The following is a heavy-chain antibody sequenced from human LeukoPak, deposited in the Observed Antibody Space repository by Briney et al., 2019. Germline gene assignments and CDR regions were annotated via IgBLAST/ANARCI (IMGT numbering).Heavy chain of an antibody. V-gene: IGHV1-46*01. CDR2: AHPVTGGT. CDR1: GYTFTTYL. D-gene: IGHD2-21*01. CDR3: ARDVWRRAFNYGMDV. J-gene: IGHJ6*02. Sequence: ASVKVSCKASGYTFTTYLIHWARQAPGQGLEWMGEAHPVTGGTNYAQRFQGRVTMTRDTSTSTVYMELSSLRSEDTALYFCARDVWRRAFNYGMDVWGQGTTVAVAS.